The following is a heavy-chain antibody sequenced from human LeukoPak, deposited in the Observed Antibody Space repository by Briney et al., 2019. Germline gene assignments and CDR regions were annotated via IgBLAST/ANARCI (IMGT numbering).Heavy chain of an antibody. J-gene: IGHJ4*02. CDR1: GFTFSSYS. V-gene: IGHV3-21*01. Sequence: GGSLRLSCAASGFTFSSYSMNWVRQAPGKGLEWVSSISSSSSYIYYADSVKGRFTISRDNARNTLYLQMNSLRAEDTAVYYCARPDSSSWSVGVDCWGQGTLVTVSS. CDR3: ARPDSSSWSVGVDC. CDR2: ISSSSSYI. D-gene: IGHD6-13*01.